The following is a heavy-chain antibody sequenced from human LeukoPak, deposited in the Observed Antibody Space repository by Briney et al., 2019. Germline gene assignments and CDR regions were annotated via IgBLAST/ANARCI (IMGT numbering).Heavy chain of an antibody. CDR3: ARDRYSYAFDI. Sequence: PGGSLRLSCAASGFTFSSYWMSWVRQAPGKGLEWVANIKKDGSEKYYVDAVKGRFTISRDNAKNSLYLQMNSLRAEDTAVYYCARDRYSYAFDIWGQGTMVTVSS. D-gene: IGHD5-18*01. CDR2: IKKDGSEK. V-gene: IGHV3-7*01. CDR1: GFTFSSYW. J-gene: IGHJ3*02.